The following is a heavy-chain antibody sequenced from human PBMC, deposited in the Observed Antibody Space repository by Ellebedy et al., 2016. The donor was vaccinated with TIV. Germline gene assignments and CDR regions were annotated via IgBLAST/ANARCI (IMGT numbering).Heavy chain of an antibody. V-gene: IGHV3-7*03. CDR2: MEQDGSQK. J-gene: IGHJ4*02. Sequence: PGGSLRLSCVASGFSFGSYRMTWVRQATGKGLEWVATMEQDGSQKYYVDSVRGRFTISRDNAKNSLYLQMNSLRAEDTAVYYCARYSGADYWGQGTLVTVSS. CDR3: ARYSGADY. D-gene: IGHD1-26*01. CDR1: GFSFGSYR.